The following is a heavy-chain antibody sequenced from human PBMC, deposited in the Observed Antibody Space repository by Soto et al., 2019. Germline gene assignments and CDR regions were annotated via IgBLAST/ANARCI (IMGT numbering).Heavy chain of an antibody. J-gene: IGHJ5*02. CDR3: SKDRCSDGSCYFWFDP. CDR2: ISYDGSNK. Sequence: VGSLRLSCAASGFTFSSYGMHWVRQAPGKGLEWVAVISYDGSNKYYADSMKGRFTISRDNSKNTLYLQMNSLRAEDTAVYYCSKDRCSDGSCYFWFDPWGQGTLVTVSS. CDR1: GFTFSSYG. V-gene: IGHV3-30*18. D-gene: IGHD2-15*01.